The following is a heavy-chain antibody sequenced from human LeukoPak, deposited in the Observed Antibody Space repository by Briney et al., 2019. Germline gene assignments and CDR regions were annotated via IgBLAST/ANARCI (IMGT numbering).Heavy chain of an antibody. Sequence: PSETLSLTCTVSGGSISSYYWSWIRQPPGKGLERIGYIYYSGSTNYNPSLKSRVTISVDTSKNQFSLKLISMTAADTAVYYCARHRSPGAFDIWGQGTMVTVSS. CDR2: IYYSGST. J-gene: IGHJ3*02. CDR1: GGSISSYY. CDR3: ARHRSPGAFDI. V-gene: IGHV4-59*08.